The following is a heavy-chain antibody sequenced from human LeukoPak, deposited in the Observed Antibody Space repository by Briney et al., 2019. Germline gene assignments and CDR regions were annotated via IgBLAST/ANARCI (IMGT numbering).Heavy chain of an antibody. CDR1: GYTFTSYG. CDR3: ARVEGYYDSSGYYCDY. Sequence: SSVKVSCKASGYTFTSYGISWVRQAPGQGLEWMGWISPYNGNTNYAQKLQGRVTMTTDTSTSTAYMELRSLRSDDTAVYYCARVEGYYDSSGYYCDYWGQGTLVTVCS. V-gene: IGHV1-18*01. CDR2: ISPYNGNT. D-gene: IGHD3-22*01. J-gene: IGHJ4*02.